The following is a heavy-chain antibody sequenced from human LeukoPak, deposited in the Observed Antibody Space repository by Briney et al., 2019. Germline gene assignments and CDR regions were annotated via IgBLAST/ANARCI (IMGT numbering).Heavy chain of an antibody. CDR3: ARDGRAWYY. J-gene: IGHJ4*02. CDR2: IKQEGSEK. Sequence: PGWSLRLSCAASGFAFSSYWMSWVRQAPGKGLEGVANIKQEGSEKYYVDSVKGRFTISRDNAKNSLYLQMNSLRAEDTAVYYCARDGRAWYYWGQGTLVTVSS. V-gene: IGHV3-7*01. CDR1: GFAFSSYW. D-gene: IGHD1-14*01.